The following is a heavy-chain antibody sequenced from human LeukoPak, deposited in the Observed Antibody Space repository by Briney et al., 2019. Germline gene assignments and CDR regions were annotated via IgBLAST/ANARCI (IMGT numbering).Heavy chain of an antibody. Sequence: SXXXXSGSTIFYAGSLKGRFTISRDNAKNSLYLQMNSQRGEDTGVYYCSRASWSFTYYYFYIDVWGKGTTVTVSS. CDR2: XXXSGSTI. CDR3: SRASWSFTYYYFYIDV. J-gene: IGHJ6*03. D-gene: IGHD1-26*01. V-gene: IGHV3-11*04.